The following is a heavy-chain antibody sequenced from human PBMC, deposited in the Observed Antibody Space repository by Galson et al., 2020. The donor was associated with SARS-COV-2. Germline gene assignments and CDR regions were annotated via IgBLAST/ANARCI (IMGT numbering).Heavy chain of an antibody. CDR1: GFTFSSSW. CDR2: IKQDGSEK. Sequence: GGSLRLSCAASGFTFSSSWMSWVRQAPGTRLEWVANIKQDGSEKYYVASVKGRFTISRDNAKNSLSLQMNSLRAEATAVYYCARLGHGDWNYAYWGQGTLVTVAS. V-gene: IGHV3-7*01. CDR3: ARLGHGDWNYAY. J-gene: IGHJ4*02. D-gene: IGHD1-7*01.